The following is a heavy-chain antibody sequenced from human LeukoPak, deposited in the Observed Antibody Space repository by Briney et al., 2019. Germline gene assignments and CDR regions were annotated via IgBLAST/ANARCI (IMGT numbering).Heavy chain of an antibody. CDR3: ARAGGGWNNAFDY. CDR1: GFTFSSYE. V-gene: IGHV3-48*03. CDR2: ISSSGSTI. J-gene: IGHJ4*02. D-gene: IGHD1/OR15-1a*01. Sequence: PGGSLRLSCAASGFTFSSYEMNWVRQAPGKGLEWVSYISSSGSTIYYADSVKGRFTISRDNAKNSLYLQMNSLRAEDTAVYYCARAGGGWNNAFDYWGQGTLVTVSS.